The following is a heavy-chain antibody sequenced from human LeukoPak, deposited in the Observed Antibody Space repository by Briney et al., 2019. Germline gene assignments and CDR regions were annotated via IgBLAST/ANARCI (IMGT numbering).Heavy chain of an antibody. J-gene: IGHJ4*02. CDR3: ARESSSSGYFDY. D-gene: IGHD3-22*01. CDR1: GGSFSGYY. Sequence: SETLSLTCAVYGGSFSGYYWSWVRQPPGKGLEWIGYICHSGSTYYNPSLKSRVTISVDRSKNQFSLKLSSVTAADTAVYYCARESSSSGYFDYWGQGTLVTVSS. V-gene: IGHV4-34*01. CDR2: ICHSGST.